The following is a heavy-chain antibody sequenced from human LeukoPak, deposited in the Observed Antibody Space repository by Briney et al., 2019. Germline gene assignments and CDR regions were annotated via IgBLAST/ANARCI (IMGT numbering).Heavy chain of an antibody. CDR1: GFTFSSYA. Sequence: PGGSLRLSCSASGFTFSSYAMHWVRQAPGKGLEYVSAISSNGGSTYYADSVKGRFTISRDNSKNTLYLQMSSLRAEDTAVYYCVSSRNWYAEGHWGQGTLVTVSS. J-gene: IGHJ4*02. D-gene: IGHD1-1*01. CDR3: VSSRNWYAEGH. V-gene: IGHV3-64D*06. CDR2: ISSNGGST.